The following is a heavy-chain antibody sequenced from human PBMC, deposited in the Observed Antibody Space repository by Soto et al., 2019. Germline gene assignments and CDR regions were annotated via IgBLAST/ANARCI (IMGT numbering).Heavy chain of an antibody. V-gene: IGHV2-5*02. J-gene: IGHJ6*02. CDR3: AHIPTYSGYIYYYYGMDV. CDR2: IYWDDDK. Sequence: GSGPTLVNPTQTLTLTCTFSEFSLSTSGVGVGWIRQPPGKALEWLALIYWDDDKRYSPSLKSRLTITKDTSKNQVVLTMTNMDPVDTATYYGAHIPTYSGYIYYYYGMDVWGQGTTVTVSS. D-gene: IGHD5-12*01. CDR1: EFSLSTSGVG.